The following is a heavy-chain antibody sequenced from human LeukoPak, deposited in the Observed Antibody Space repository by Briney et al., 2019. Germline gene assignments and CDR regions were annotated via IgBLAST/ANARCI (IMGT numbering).Heavy chain of an antibody. D-gene: IGHD1-14*01. CDR3: AKTGWRGGGTFNEFDP. V-gene: IGHV4-30-4*01. Sequence: SETLSLTCTLSGGSISIGDFKWRWIRQSPGKGLEWIGYIYSNGTTYSNPSLKSRLTISIYTSRSQFSLKLSSVTAADTAVYYCAKTGWRGGGTFNEFDPWGQGTLVTVSS. CDR1: GGSISIGDFK. CDR2: IYSNGTT. J-gene: IGHJ5*02.